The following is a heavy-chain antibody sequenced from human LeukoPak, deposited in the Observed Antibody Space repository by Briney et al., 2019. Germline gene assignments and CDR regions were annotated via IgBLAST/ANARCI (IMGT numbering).Heavy chain of an antibody. J-gene: IGHJ4*02. V-gene: IGHV3-15*01. CDR1: GFTFSNAW. CDR3: TTGQQLVGRALY. D-gene: IGHD6-13*01. CDR2: IKSKTDGGTT. Sequence: GGSLRLSCAASGFTFSNAWMSWVRQAPGKGLEWVGRIKSKTDGGTTDYAAPVKGRFTISRDDSKNTLYLQMNSLKTEDTAVYYCTTGQQLVGRALYWGQGTLVTVSS.